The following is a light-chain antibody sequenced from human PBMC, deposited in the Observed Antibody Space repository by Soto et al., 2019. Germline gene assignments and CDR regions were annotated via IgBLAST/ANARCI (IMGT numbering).Light chain of an antibody. V-gene: IGKV3-11*01. J-gene: IGKJ4*01. CDR2: DAS. Sequence: EIVLPQSPATLSLSPGERATLSCRASQRVSSYLAWYQQKPGQAPRLLLYDASNRATGIPARFSGSGSGTDFTLTISSLEPEDFAVYYCQQRSNWPLTFGGGTKVEIK. CDR3: QQRSNWPLT. CDR1: QRVSSY.